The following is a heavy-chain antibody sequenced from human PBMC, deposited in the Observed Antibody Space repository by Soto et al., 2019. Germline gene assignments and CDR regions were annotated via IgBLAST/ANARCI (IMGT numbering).Heavy chain of an antibody. D-gene: IGHD4-17*01. CDR3: ARDVYFYDYGDYGWFEP. CDR1: GDTFTSYG. V-gene: IGHV1-18*01. Sequence: ASAKVSCQASGDTFTSYGISWVRQAPGQGREWMGWISAYNGNTNYAQKLQGRVTMTTDTSTSTAYMELRSLRSDDTAVYYCARDVYFYDYGDYGWFEPCGKGTLITVAS. CDR2: ISAYNGNT. J-gene: IGHJ5*02.